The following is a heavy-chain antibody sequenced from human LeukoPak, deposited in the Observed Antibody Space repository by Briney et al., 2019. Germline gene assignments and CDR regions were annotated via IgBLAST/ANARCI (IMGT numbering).Heavy chain of an antibody. CDR2: ISSNGGST. D-gene: IGHD2-15*01. V-gene: IGHV3-64D*09. CDR1: GFTFRSYA. CDR3: VKDQSYCSGGSCYYYFDH. Sequence: GGSLGLSCSASGFTFRSYAMQWVRQAPGKGLEYVSAISSNGGSTYYADSVKGRFTISRDNSKNTLYLQMSSLRGEDTAVYYCVKDQSYCSGGSCYYYFDHWGQGTLVTVSS. J-gene: IGHJ4*02.